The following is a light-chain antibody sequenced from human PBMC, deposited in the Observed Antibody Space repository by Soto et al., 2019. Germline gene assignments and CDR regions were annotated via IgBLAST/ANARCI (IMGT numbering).Light chain of an antibody. CDR2: DAS. CDR1: QSVSNY. CDR3: QHRVNWPT. J-gene: IGKJ4*01. V-gene: IGKV3-11*01. Sequence: EIVLTQSPATLSLSPGERATLSCRASQSVSNYLAWYQQKPGQAPRLVISDASNRATGIPARFSGSGSGTDFTPTISSLEPEDFAVYYCQHRVNWPTFGGGTKVEIK.